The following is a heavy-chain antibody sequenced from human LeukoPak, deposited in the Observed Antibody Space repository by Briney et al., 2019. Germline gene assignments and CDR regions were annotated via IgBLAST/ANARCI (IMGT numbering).Heavy chain of an antibody. D-gene: IGHD3-22*01. CDR3: ARYYYDSWALDY. CDR1: GFTFSSYA. V-gene: IGHV3-30*04. CDR2: ISYDGSNK. J-gene: IGHJ4*02. Sequence: PGGSLRLSCAASGFTFSSYAMHWVRQAPGEGLEWVAVISYDGSNKYYADSVKGRFTISRDNSKNTLYLQMNSLRAEDTAVYYCARYYYDSWALDYWGQGTLVTVSS.